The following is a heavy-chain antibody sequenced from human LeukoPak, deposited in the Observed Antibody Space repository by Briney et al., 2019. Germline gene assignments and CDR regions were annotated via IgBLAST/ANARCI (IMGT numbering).Heavy chain of an antibody. Sequence: PGGSLRLSCAASGFSFSNYVMNWVRQAPGKGLEWVAVIWDDRITKFYADSVKGRFTISRDNSKDTLYLQMNSLRAEDTAVYYCARMSGGPYYFDYWGQGTLVTVSS. J-gene: IGHJ4*02. D-gene: IGHD3-10*01. CDR2: IWDDRITK. CDR3: ARMSGGPYYFDY. CDR1: GFSFSNYV. V-gene: IGHV3-33*01.